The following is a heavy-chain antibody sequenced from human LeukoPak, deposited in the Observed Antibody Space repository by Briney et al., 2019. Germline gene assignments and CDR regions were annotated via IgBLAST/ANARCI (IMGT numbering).Heavy chain of an antibody. CDR2: ISGNGGDT. J-gene: IGHJ3*02. D-gene: IGHD1-26*01. V-gene: IGHV3-23*01. Sequence: GGSLRLSCAASGFTFSSDAMTWVRQAPGKGLEWVLAISGNGGDTYYADSVKGRFTISRDNSKNTLYLQMNSLRAEDTAVYYCARQYSGSYSSAFDIWGQGTMVAVSS. CDR3: ARQYSGSYSSAFDI. CDR1: GFTFSSDA.